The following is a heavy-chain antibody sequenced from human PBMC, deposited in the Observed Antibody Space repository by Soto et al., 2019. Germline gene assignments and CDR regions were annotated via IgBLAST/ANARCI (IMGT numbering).Heavy chain of an antibody. CDR2: LYNTGST. V-gene: IGHV4-59*01. D-gene: IGHD2-21*02. J-gene: IGHJ6*02. Sequence: QVRLQESGPGLVKPSETLSLTCTVSGASISRYYWSWIRQSPGKGLEWIGYLYNTGSTIYNPSLKSRVTMSVDTSKNQFSLKMNSVTAADTAVYYCARDLWGYCGGDCYPLDVWGQGTTVTVSS. CDR3: ARDLWGYCGGDCYPLDV. CDR1: GASISRYY.